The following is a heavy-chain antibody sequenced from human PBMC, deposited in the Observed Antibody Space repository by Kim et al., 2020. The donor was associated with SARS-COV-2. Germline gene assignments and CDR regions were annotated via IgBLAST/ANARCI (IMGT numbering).Heavy chain of an antibody. D-gene: IGHD6-19*01. CDR2: INHSGST. V-gene: IGHV4-34*01. Sequence: SETLSLTCAVYGGSFSGYYWSWIRQPPGKGLEWIGEINHSGSTNYNPSLKSRVTISVDTSKNQFSLKLSSVTAADTAVYYCARGQTRWLVGSFYFDYWGQGTLVTVSS. CDR3: ARGQTRWLVGSFYFDY. CDR1: GGSFSGYY. J-gene: IGHJ4*02.